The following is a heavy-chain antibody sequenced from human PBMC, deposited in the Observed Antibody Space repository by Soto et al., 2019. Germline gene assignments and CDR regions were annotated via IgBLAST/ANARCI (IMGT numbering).Heavy chain of an antibody. Sequence: ASVKVSCKVSGYTLTELSMHWVRQAPGKGLEWMGGFDPEDGKTIYSQKFQGRVTITRDTSTSTAYMELSSLRSEDTAVYYCALVIAIHFDYWGQGTLVTVSS. V-gene: IGHV1-24*01. D-gene: IGHD2-21*01. J-gene: IGHJ4*02. CDR3: ALVIAIHFDY. CDR2: FDPEDGKT. CDR1: GYTLTELS.